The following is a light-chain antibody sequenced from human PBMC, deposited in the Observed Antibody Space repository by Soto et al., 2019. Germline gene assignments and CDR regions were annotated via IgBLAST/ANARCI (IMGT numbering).Light chain of an antibody. CDR2: DVS. CDR1: SSDVGGYSF. J-gene: IGLJ2*01. CDR3: SSYTSTNTLGV. Sequence: SALTQPASVSGSPGQSITISCTGTSSDVGGYSFVSWYQQHPGKAPKLMIYDVSYRPSGVSSRFSGSKSGNTASLTISGLQAEDEADYYCSSYTSTNTLGVFGGGTKVTVL. V-gene: IGLV2-14*03.